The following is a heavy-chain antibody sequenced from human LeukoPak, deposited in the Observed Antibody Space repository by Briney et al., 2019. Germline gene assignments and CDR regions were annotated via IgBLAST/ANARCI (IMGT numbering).Heavy chain of an antibody. CDR3: AREMGVWVRGLFNWFDP. CDR1: GGSISSSSYY. V-gene: IGHV4-39*07. Sequence: PSETLSLTCTVSGGSISSSSYYWGWIRQPPGKGLEWIGSIYYSGSTYYNPSLRSRVTISVDTSKNQFSLKLSSVTAADTAVYYCAREMGVWVRGLFNWFDPWGQGTLVTVSS. J-gene: IGHJ5*02. CDR2: IYYSGST. D-gene: IGHD3-10*01.